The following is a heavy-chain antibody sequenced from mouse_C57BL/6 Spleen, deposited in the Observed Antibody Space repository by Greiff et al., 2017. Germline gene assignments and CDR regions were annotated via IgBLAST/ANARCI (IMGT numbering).Heavy chain of an antibody. CDR1: GYTFTSYW. CDR2: IDPSDSET. J-gene: IGHJ3*01. CDR3: ARGGDDYDREAWFAY. V-gene: IGHV1-52*01. D-gene: IGHD2-4*01. Sequence: VQLQQPGAELVRPGSSVKLSCKASGYTFTSYWMHWVKQRPIQGLEWIGNIDPSDSETHYNQKFKDKATLTVDKSSSTAYMQLSSLTYEDSAVYYCARGGDDYDREAWFAYWGQGTLVTVSA.